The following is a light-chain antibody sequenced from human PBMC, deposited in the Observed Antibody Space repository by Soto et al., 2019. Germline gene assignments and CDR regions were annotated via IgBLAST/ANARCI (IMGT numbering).Light chain of an antibody. V-gene: IGKV3-20*01. J-gene: IGKJ1*01. CDR3: QQYGSSPT. CDR1: QSVSGSF. Sequence: EIVLTQSPGTLSLSPGERATLFCRASQSVSGSFLAWYQQKPGQAPRLLMYGASSRATGISDRFSGGGSGTDFTLTISRLEPEDFAVYYCQQYGSSPTFGQGTKVDIK. CDR2: GAS.